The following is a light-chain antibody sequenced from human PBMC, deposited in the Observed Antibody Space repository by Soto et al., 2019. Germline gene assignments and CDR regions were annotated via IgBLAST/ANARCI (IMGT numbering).Light chain of an antibody. V-gene: IGKV3-20*01. CDR2: GAS. Sequence: EIVLTQSPGTLSLSPGERDTLSCRASQSVSSNYLAWYQQKPGQAPRLLIYGASSRATGIPDRFSGSGSGTDFALAISRLEPEDFAVYYCQQYGSSPYTVGQGTKLEIK. CDR3: QQYGSSPYT. J-gene: IGKJ2*01. CDR1: QSVSSNY.